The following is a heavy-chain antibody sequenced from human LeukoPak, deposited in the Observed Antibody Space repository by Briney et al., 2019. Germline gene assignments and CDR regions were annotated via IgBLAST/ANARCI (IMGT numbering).Heavy chain of an antibody. V-gene: IGHV6-1*01. Sequence: SQTLSLTCAISGDSVSSNSAAWNWIRQSPSRGLEWLGRTYYRSKWYNDYAVSVKSRITINPDTSKNQFSLQLNSVTPEDTAVYYCAGGVGSGSYYKTTVGYFQHWGQGTLVTVSS. CDR2: TYYRSKWYN. D-gene: IGHD3-10*01. CDR1: GDSVSSNSAA. CDR3: AGGVGSGSYYKTTVGYFQH. J-gene: IGHJ1*01.